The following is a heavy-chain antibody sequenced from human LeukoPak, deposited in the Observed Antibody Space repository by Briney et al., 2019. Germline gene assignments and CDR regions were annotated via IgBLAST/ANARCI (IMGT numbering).Heavy chain of an antibody. CDR3: ARVRYYDSSGVDY. Sequence: SETLSLTCTVSGGSISSSSYYWGWIRQPPGKGLEWIGSIYYSGSTYYNPSLKSRVTISVDTSKSQFSLKLSSVTAADTAVYYCARVRYYDSSGVDYWGQGTLVTVSS. J-gene: IGHJ4*02. CDR1: GGSISSSSYY. V-gene: IGHV4-39*07. CDR2: IYYSGST. D-gene: IGHD3-22*01.